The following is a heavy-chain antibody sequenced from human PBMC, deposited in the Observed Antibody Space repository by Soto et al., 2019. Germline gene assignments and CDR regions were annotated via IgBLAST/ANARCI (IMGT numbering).Heavy chain of an antibody. V-gene: IGHV3-21*01. Sequence: GCLRLSCEDSGFTFSSYRMNSVRQSPFKGLEWVSSISSSSSYIYYAESAKGRFTISRDNAKKTVDLQLDSLRAEDTALYNCAREGFTMIGGTGMDVWGQETTV. J-gene: IGHJ6*01. CDR3: AREGFTMIGGTGMDV. D-gene: IGHD3-10*02. CDR2: ISSSSSYI. CDR1: GFTFSSYR.